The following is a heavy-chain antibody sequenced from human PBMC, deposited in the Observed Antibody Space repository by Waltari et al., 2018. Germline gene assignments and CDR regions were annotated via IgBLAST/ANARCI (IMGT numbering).Heavy chain of an antibody. V-gene: IGHV3-30*18. CDR2: ISSDEVVE. CDR1: GFTFRDYA. D-gene: IGHD3-9*01. J-gene: IGHJ4*02. Sequence: QVELVESGGGVVHPGRSLRRSCSAAGFTFRDYAMHWVRQAPGKGLEWVAVISSDEVVEYYTDSVKGRFTISRDNSDSMLYLQMNSLRTEDTAVYYCAKELGFDSLLYNFNHWGQGTLVSVSS. CDR3: AKELGFDSLLYNFNH.